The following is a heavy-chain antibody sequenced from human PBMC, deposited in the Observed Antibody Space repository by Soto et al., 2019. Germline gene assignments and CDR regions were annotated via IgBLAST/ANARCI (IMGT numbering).Heavy chain of an antibody. J-gene: IGHJ4*02. CDR1: GFTFSSYG. D-gene: IGHD1-26*01. V-gene: IGHV3-33*01. CDR2: IWYDGSNK. CDR3: ARSGELLLRHYFYY. Sequence: SLRLSCAASGFTFSSYGMHWVRQAPGKGLEWVAVIWYDGSNKYYADSVKGRFTISRDNSKNTLYLQMNSLRAEDTAVYYCARSGELLLRHYFYYWGQGTLVTVSS.